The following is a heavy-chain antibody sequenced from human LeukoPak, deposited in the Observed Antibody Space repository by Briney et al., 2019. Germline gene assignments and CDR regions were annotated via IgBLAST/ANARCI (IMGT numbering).Heavy chain of an antibody. Sequence: GGSLRLSCAASGFTFSSYSMNWVRQAPGKGLEWVSSISSSSSYIYYADSVKGRFTISRDNAKNSLYLQMNSLRAEDTAVYYCARDQGKAAAGHWGQGTLVTVSS. D-gene: IGHD6-13*01. V-gene: IGHV3-21*01. CDR2: ISSSSSYI. J-gene: IGHJ4*02. CDR1: GFTFSSYS. CDR3: ARDQGKAAAGH.